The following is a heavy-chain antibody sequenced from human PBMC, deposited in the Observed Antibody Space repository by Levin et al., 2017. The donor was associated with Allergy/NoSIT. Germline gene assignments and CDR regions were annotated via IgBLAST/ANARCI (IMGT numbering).Heavy chain of an antibody. CDR3: AKDFRAVAAAFDI. Sequence: GESLKISCAASGFTFSSYAMSWVRQAPGKGLEWVSAISGSGGSTYYADSVKGRFTISRDNSKNTLYLQMNSLRAEDTAVYYCAKDFRAVAAAFDIWGQGTMVTVSS. CDR1: GFTFSSYA. J-gene: IGHJ3*02. V-gene: IGHV3-23*01. CDR2: ISGSGGST. D-gene: IGHD6-19*01.